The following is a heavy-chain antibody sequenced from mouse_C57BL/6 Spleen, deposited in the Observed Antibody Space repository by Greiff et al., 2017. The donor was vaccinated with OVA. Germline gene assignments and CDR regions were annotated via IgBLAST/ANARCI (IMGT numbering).Heavy chain of an antibody. CDR1: GYTFTDYY. CDR3: ASERDYYGRSYVFAY. Sequence: EVQLQQSGPVLVKPGASVKMSCKASGYTFTDYYMNWVKQSPGKSLEWIGVINPYNGGTSYNQKFKGKATLTVDKSSSTAYMELNSLTSEDSAVYYGASERDYYGRSYVFAYWGQGTLVTVSA. V-gene: IGHV1-19*01. CDR2: INPYNGGT. D-gene: IGHD1-1*01. J-gene: IGHJ3*01.